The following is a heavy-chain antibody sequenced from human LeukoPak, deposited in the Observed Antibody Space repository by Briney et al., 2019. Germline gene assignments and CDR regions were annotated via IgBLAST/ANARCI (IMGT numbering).Heavy chain of an antibody. D-gene: IGHD4-17*01. Sequence: MASETLSLTCTVSGGSISSSSYYWGWIRQPPGKGLEWIGSIYYSGSTYYNPSLKSRVTISVDTSKNQFSLKLSSVTAADTAVYYCARHYEMTTVTTGGDAFDIWGQGTMVTVSS. V-gene: IGHV4-39*01. J-gene: IGHJ3*02. CDR3: ARHYEMTTVTTGGDAFDI. CDR1: GGSISSSSYY. CDR2: IYYSGST.